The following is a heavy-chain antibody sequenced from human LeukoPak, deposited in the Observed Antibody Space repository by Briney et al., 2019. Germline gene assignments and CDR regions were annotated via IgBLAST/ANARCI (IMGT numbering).Heavy chain of an antibody. J-gene: IGHJ4*02. CDR1: GGSISSSSYY. D-gene: IGHD6-13*01. CDR2: IYYSGST. Sequence: PSETLSLTCTVSGGSISSSSYYWGWIRQPPGKGLEWIGSIYYSGSTYYNPPLKSRVTISVDTSKNQFSLKLSSVTAADTAVYYCARGRGSSWYFDYWGQGTLVTVSS. V-gene: IGHV4-39*01. CDR3: ARGRGSSWYFDY.